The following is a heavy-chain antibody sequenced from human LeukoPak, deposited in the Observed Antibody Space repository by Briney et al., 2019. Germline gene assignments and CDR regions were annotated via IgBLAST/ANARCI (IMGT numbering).Heavy chain of an antibody. Sequence: GGSLRLSCAASGFIFNNYGMQWVRQTPGKGLEWVAVISYDGSNKYYADSVKGRFTISRDNSKNTLYLQMNSLRAEDTAVYYCARANSYYYYYMDVWGKGTTVTVSS. D-gene: IGHD4/OR15-4a*01. V-gene: IGHV3-30*03. J-gene: IGHJ6*03. CDR2: ISYDGSNK. CDR1: GFIFNNYG. CDR3: ARANSYYYYYMDV.